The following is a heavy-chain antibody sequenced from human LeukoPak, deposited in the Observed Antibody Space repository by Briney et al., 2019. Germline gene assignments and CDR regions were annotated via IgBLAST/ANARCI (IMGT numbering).Heavy chain of an antibody. CDR2: ISGSGGST. CDR1: GFTFSSYA. CDR3: ARDSVWAFDI. J-gene: IGHJ3*02. Sequence: GGSLRLSCAASGFTFSSYAMSWVRQAPGKGLEWVSVISGSGGSTYYADSVKGRFTISRDNAKNSLYLQLNSLRDEDTAMYYCARDSVWAFDIWGQGTMVTVSS. D-gene: IGHD3-16*01. V-gene: IGHV3-23*01.